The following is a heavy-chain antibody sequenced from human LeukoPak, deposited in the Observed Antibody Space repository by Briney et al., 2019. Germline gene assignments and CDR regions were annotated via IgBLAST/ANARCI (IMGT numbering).Heavy chain of an antibody. Sequence: PGGSLRLSCAASGFTFSRYWMSWVRQAPGKGLEWVANIKQDGSEKYYVDSVKGRFTISRDNAKNSLYLQMNSLRAEDTAVYYCARGSGRGSYYWGQGTLVTVSS. D-gene: IGHD1-26*01. V-gene: IGHV3-7*01. CDR2: IKQDGSEK. CDR3: ARGSGRGSYY. J-gene: IGHJ4*02. CDR1: GFTFSRYW.